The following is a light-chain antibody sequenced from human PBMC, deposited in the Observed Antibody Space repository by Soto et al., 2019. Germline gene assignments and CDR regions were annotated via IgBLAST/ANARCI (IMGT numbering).Light chain of an antibody. CDR3: SSYTGSNPGV. Sequence: QSALTQPASVSASPGQSITISCTGTSSDIGTYNFVSWYQQHPGKAPKLMIFEVSNRPSWVSNRFSGSKSGNTASLTVSALQVEDEADYYCSSYTGSNPGVFGGGTKLTVL. CDR1: SSDIGTYNF. CDR2: EVS. J-gene: IGLJ3*02. V-gene: IGLV2-14*01.